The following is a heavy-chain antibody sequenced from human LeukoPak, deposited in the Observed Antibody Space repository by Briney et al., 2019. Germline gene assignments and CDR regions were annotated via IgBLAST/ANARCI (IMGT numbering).Heavy chain of an antibody. Sequence: GGSLRLSCAASGFTLSSYAMSWVRQAPGKGLEWVSAISDTGNTYHADSVKGRFTISRDQSKNTLYLQMNSLRTEDTAVYYCARDSLRTALYYMDVWGKGTTVTVSS. V-gene: IGHV3-23*01. CDR2: ISDTGNT. CDR1: GFTLSSYA. J-gene: IGHJ6*03. CDR3: ARDSLRTALYYMDV.